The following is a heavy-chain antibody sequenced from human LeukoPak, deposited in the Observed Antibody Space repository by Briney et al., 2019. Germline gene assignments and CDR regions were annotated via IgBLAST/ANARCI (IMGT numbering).Heavy chain of an antibody. CDR3: ARSHCSSTSCYLVAAAVSLAEFDY. V-gene: IGHV6-1*01. D-gene: IGHD2-2*01. CDR1: GDSVSSNSAA. CDR2: TYYRSKWYN. Sequence: SQTLSLTCAISGDSVSSNSAAWNWIRQSPSRGLEWLGRTYYRSKWYNDYAVSVKGRITINPDTSKNQFSLQLNSVTPEDTAVYYCARSHCSSTSCYLVAAAVSLAEFDYWGQGTLVTVSS. J-gene: IGHJ4*02.